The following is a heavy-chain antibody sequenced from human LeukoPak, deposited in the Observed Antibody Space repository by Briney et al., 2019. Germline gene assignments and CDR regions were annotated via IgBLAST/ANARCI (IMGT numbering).Heavy chain of an antibody. CDR2: IYTSGST. CDR3: AREPITMVRGVIRYGMDV. J-gene: IGHJ6*02. V-gene: IGHV4-61*02. Sequence: SETLSLTCTVSGGSISSGSYYWSWIRQLAGKGLEWIGRIYTSGSTNYNPSLKSRVTISVDTSKNQFSLKLSSVTAADTAVYYCAREPITMVRGVIRYGMDVWGQGTTVTVSS. CDR1: GGSISSGSYY. D-gene: IGHD3-10*01.